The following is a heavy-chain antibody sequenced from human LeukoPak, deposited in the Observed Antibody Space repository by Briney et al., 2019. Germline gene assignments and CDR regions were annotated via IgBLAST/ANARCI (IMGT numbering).Heavy chain of an antibody. Sequence: SQTLSLTCAISVDSVSSNSAAWNWIRQSPSSGLEWLGRTYYRSKWYNDYAVSVKSRITINPDTSKNQFSQKLSSVTAADTAVYYCANLFYVWGSYRYNGDAFDIWGQGTMVTVSS. CDR2: TYYRSKWYN. V-gene: IGHV6-1*01. J-gene: IGHJ3*02. D-gene: IGHD3-16*02. CDR1: VDSVSSNSAA. CDR3: ANLFYVWGSYRYNGDAFDI.